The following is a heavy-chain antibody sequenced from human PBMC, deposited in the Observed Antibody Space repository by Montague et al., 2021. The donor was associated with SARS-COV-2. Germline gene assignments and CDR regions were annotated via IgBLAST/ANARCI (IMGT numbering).Heavy chain of an antibody. CDR3: ARLPDQLLWFGEQFDY. Sequence: SETLSLTCTVSGGSISSSSYYWGWIRQPPGQELEWIGSIYYSGSTYYNPSIKSPVTISVDTSKNQFSLKLSSVTAADTAVYYCARLPDQLLWFGEQFDYWGQGTLVTVSA. J-gene: IGHJ4*02. V-gene: IGHV4-39*01. CDR1: GGSISSSSYY. D-gene: IGHD3-10*01. CDR2: IYYSGST.